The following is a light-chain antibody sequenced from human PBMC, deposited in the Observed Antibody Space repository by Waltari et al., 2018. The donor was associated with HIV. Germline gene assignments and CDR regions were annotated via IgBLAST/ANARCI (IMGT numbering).Light chain of an antibody. CDR2: DVS. CDR3: SAYTSTYV. Sequence: QSALTQPASVSGSPGQSITISCTGTSSDVGGYNYVSWYQQHPGKAPKLMIYDVSNRPSGVSNRVSGSKARNTASLTISGLQDEDEADYYCSAYTSTYVFGTGTKVTVL. V-gene: IGLV2-14*01. CDR1: SSDVGGYNY. J-gene: IGLJ1*01.